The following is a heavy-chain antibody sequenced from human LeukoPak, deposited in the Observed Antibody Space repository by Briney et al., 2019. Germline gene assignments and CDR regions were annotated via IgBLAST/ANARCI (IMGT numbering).Heavy chain of an antibody. D-gene: IGHD3-10*01. CDR2: ISYDGSNK. CDR1: GFTFSSYG. V-gene: IGHV3-30*18. Sequence: PGGSLRLSCAASGFTFSSYGMHWVRQAPGKGLEWVAVISYDGSNKYYADSVKGRFTISRDNSQNTLYLQMNSLRAEDTAVYYCAKDQYYYGSGSYSHYFDYWGQGTLVTVSS. J-gene: IGHJ4*02. CDR3: AKDQYYYGSGSYSHYFDY.